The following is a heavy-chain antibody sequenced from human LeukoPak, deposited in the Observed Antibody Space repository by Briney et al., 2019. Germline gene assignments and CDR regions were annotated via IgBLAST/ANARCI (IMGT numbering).Heavy chain of an antibody. CDR3: ARFLDYGDHLGYFDN. CDR1: GYTFPNYW. J-gene: IGHJ4*02. Sequence: GESLKISCKSSGYTFPNYWIGWVRQMPGKGLWYMGIIYPGDSETIYSPSFQGQVTISADKSITTAYLQWSSLKASDSGRYYCARFLDYGDHLGYFDNWGQGALVTVSS. V-gene: IGHV5-51*01. CDR2: IYPGDSET. D-gene: IGHD4/OR15-4a*01.